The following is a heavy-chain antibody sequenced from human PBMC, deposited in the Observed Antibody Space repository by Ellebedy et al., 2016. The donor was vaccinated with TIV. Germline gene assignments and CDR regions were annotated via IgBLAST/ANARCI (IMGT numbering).Heavy chain of an antibody. CDR3: ASRSIAVAGTGGVGY. D-gene: IGHD6-19*01. J-gene: IGHJ4*02. V-gene: IGHV5-10-1*01. CDR1: GYSFTSYW. CDR2: IDPSDSYT. Sequence: GESLKISXKGSGYSFTSYWISWVRQMPGKGLEWMGRIDPSDSYTNYSPSFQGHVTISADKSISTAYLQWSSLKASDTAMYYCASRSIAVAGTGGVGYWGQGTLVTVSS.